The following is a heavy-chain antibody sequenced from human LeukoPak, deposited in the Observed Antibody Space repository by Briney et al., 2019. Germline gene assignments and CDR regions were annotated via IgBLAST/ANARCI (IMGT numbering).Heavy chain of an antibody. Sequence: KASETLSLTCAVYGGSFSGYYWSWIRQPPGKGLEWIGEINHSGSTNYNPSLKSRVTISVDTSKNQFSLKLSSVTAADTAVYYCARRLYYDILTGSTPIDYWGQGTLVTVSS. J-gene: IGHJ4*02. D-gene: IGHD3-9*01. V-gene: IGHV4-34*01. CDR1: GGSFSGYY. CDR2: INHSGST. CDR3: ARRLYYDILTGSTPIDY.